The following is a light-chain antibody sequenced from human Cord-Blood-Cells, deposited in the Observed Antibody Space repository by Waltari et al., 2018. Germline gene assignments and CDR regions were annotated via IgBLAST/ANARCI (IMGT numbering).Light chain of an antibody. V-gene: IGKV1-33*01. CDR1: QDISNY. CDR3: QQYDNLLFT. J-gene: IGKJ3*01. Sequence: EIQMTQSPSSLSASVGDRVTITCQARQDISNYLNWYQQKPGKAPKLLIYDASNLETGVPSRFSGSGSGTDFTFTISSLQPEDIATYYCQQYDNLLFTFGPGTKVDIK. CDR2: DAS.